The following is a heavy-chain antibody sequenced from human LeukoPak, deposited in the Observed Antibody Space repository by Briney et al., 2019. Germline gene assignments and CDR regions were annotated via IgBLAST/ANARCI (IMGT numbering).Heavy chain of an antibody. CDR1: GFTFDDYA. J-gene: IGHJ6*02. Sequence: GGSLRLSCAASGFTFDDYAMHWVRQAPGKGLEWVSGISWNSGSIGYADSVKGRFTISRDNAKNSLYLQMNSLRAEDTAVYYCARDLTSGYGMDVWGQGTTVTVSS. CDR3: ARDLTSGYGMDV. V-gene: IGHV3-9*01. CDR2: ISWNSGSI. D-gene: IGHD2/OR15-2a*01.